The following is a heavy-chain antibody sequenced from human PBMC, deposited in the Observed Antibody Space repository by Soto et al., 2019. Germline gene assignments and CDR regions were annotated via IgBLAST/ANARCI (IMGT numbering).Heavy chain of an antibody. D-gene: IGHD3-3*01. CDR2: IYTSGST. J-gene: IGHJ5*02. Sequence: SETLSLTCTVSGGSISSYYWSWIRQPAGKGLEWIGRIYTSGSTNYNPSLKSRVTMSVDTSKNQFSLKLSSVTAADTAVYYCAGLTIFGVVGYNWFDPWGQGTLVTVSS. CDR3: AGLTIFGVVGYNWFDP. V-gene: IGHV4-4*07. CDR1: GGSISSYY.